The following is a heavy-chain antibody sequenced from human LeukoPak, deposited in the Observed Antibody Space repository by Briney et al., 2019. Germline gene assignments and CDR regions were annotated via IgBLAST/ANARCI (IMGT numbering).Heavy chain of an antibody. CDR1: GFIFSNAW. D-gene: IGHD3-10*01. Sequence: GGSLRLSCAASGFIFSNAWMSWVRQAPGKGLEWLSYISISGSFIYYADSVKGRFTISRDNGRNSLHLQMNSLRAEDTAVYYCAREVYYGSGRRFDLWGQGTLVTVSS. CDR2: ISISGSFI. CDR3: AREVYYGSGRRFDL. V-gene: IGHV3-48*01. J-gene: IGHJ4*02.